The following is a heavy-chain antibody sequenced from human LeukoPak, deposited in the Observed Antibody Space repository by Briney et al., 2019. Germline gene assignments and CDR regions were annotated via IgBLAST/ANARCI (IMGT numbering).Heavy chain of an antibody. J-gene: IGHJ4*02. CDR2: INSDGSNT. D-gene: IGHD3-3*01. CDR1: GFTFSSYW. V-gene: IGHV3-74*01. CDR3: TRGSEWTSGVSDY. Sequence: GGSLRLSCAASGFTFSSYWMHWVRQAPGKGLVWVSRINSDGSNTSYADSVKGRFMISRDNAQNSLYLQMNSLRAEDTAVYYCTRGSEWTSGVSDYWGQGTLVTVSS.